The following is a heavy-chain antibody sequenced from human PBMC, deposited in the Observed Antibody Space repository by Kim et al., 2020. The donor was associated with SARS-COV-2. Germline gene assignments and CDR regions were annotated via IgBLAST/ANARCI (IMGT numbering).Heavy chain of an antibody. V-gene: IGHV4-39*07. Sequence: LTSRVTISVDTSKNQFSLKLCSVTAADTAVYYCARCRDSGGSYHPIYFDYWGQGTLVTVSS. D-gene: IGHD2-15*01. J-gene: IGHJ4*02. CDR3: ARCRDSGGSYHPIYFDY.